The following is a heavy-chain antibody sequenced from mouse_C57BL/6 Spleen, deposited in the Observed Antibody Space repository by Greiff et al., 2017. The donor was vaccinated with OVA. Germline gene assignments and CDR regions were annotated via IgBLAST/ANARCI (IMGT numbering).Heavy chain of an antibody. Sequence: QVQLQQPGAELVKPGASVKVSCKASGYTFTSYWMHWVKQRPGQGLEWIGRIHPSDSDTNYNQKFKGKATLTVDQSSSTAYMQLSSLTSEDSAVYFCARGWLLRGYAMDYWGQGTSVTVSS. D-gene: IGHD2-3*01. CDR2: IHPSDSDT. CDR3: ARGWLLRGYAMDY. CDR1: GYTFTSYW. V-gene: IGHV1-74*01. J-gene: IGHJ4*01.